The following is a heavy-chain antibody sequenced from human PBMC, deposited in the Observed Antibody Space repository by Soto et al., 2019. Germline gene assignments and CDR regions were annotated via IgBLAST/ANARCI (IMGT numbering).Heavy chain of an antibody. CDR2: INHSGST. CDR3: ARDTTFGSTKRNRYCSGGSCLYYYGMDV. V-gene: IGHV4-34*01. D-gene: IGHD2-15*01. CDR1: GGSFSGYY. J-gene: IGHJ6*02. Sequence: SETLSLTCAVYGGSFSGYYWSWIRQPPGKGLEWIGEINHSGSTNYNPSLKSRVTISVDTSKNQFSLKLSSVTAADTAVYYCARDTTFGSTKRNRYCSGGSCLYYYGMDVWGQGTTVTV.